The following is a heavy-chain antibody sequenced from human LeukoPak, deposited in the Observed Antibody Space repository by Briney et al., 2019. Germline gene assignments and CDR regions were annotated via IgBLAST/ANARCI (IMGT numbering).Heavy chain of an antibody. CDR2: IYYSGSS. V-gene: IGHV4-39*01. J-gene: IGHJ4*02. Sequence: SETLSLTCTVSGGSISSSSHYWGWIRQPPGKGLEWIGSIYYSGSSYYNPSLRSRVTISVDTSKNQFSLKLSSVTAADTAVYYCARYYDIFTGYFDYWGQGTLVTVSS. CDR3: ARYYDIFTGYFDY. CDR1: GGSISSSSHY. D-gene: IGHD3-9*01.